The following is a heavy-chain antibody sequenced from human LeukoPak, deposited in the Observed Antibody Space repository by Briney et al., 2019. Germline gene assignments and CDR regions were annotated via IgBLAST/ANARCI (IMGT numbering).Heavy chain of an antibody. Sequence: ASVKVSCKASGYTFTGYYMHWVRQAPGQGLEWMGRINPNSGGTNYAQKFQGRVTMTRDTSISTAYMELSRLRSDDTAVYYCARQRLNGAYFDYWGQGTLVTVSS. D-gene: IGHD7-27*01. V-gene: IGHV1-2*06. CDR2: INPNSGGT. J-gene: IGHJ4*02. CDR1: GYTFTGYY. CDR3: ARQRLNGAYFDY.